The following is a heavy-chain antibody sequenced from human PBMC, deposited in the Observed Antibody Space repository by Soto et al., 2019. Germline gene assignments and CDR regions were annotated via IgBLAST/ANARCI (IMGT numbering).Heavy chain of an antibody. V-gene: IGHV4-34*01. D-gene: IGHD3-3*01. J-gene: IGHJ3*02. CDR3: ARQGALLRFLEWLLQDAFDI. CDR1: GGSFSGYY. CDR2: INHSGST. Sequence: SETLSLTCAVYGGSFSGYYWSWIRQPPGKGLEWIGEINHSGSTNYNPSLKSRVTISVDTSKNQFSLKLSSVTAADTAVYYCARQGALLRFLEWLLQDAFDIWGQGTMVTVSS.